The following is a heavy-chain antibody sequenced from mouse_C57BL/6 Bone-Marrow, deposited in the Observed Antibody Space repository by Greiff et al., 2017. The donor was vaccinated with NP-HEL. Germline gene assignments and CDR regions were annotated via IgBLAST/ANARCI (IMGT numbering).Heavy chain of an antibody. CDR3: ARHDYGGAY. J-gene: IGHJ3*01. Sequence: VQLQESGAELARPGASVKMSCKASGYTFTSYTMHWVKQRPGQGLEWIGYINPSSGYTKYNQKFKDKATLTADKSSSTAYMQLSSLTSEDSAVYYCARHDYGGAYWGQGTLVTVSA. V-gene: IGHV1-4*01. CDR1: GYTFTSYT. D-gene: IGHD2-4*01. CDR2: INPSSGYT.